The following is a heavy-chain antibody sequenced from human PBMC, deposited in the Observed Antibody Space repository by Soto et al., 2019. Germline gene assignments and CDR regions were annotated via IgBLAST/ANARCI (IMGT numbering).Heavy chain of an antibody. V-gene: IGHV4-31*03. D-gene: IGHD4-4*01. CDR2: IYYTGTT. CDR1: GTSITGGGWY. J-gene: IGHJ5*02. Sequence: SETLSLTCSVSGTSITGGGWYWTWIRQHPGKGLEWIGYIYYTGTTSYNPTLKSRITISVDTSKKQFSLKMISVTAADTAVYYCARAPSDDYSLLLGLDPWGQGALVTVSS. CDR3: ARAPSDDYSLLLGLDP.